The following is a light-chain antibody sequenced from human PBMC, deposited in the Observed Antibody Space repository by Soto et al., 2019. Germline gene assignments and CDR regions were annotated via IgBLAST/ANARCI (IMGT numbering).Light chain of an antibody. Sequence: EIVLTQSPATLSLSPGERATLSCRTSQSVGRNLAWYQQKAGQAPRLLMYDTSNRATGIPARFSGSGSGTDFTLTISTLEPEDFGVYYCQTRSNWPLTFGGGTKVXI. CDR3: QTRSNWPLT. CDR2: DTS. J-gene: IGKJ4*01. V-gene: IGKV3-11*01. CDR1: QSVGRN.